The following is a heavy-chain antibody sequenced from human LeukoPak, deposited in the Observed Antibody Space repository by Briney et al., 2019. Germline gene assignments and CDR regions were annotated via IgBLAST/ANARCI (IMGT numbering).Heavy chain of an antibody. CDR1: GGTFSSYA. Sequence: SVKVSCKASGGTFSSYAISWVRQAPGQGLEGMGGIIPIFGTANYAQKFQGRVTITADESTSTAYMELSSLRSEDTAVYYCAWGVIYDFWSGYYSLWGQGTLVTVSS. D-gene: IGHD3-3*01. CDR2: IIPIFGTA. V-gene: IGHV1-69*13. CDR3: AWGVIYDFWSGYYSL. J-gene: IGHJ4*02.